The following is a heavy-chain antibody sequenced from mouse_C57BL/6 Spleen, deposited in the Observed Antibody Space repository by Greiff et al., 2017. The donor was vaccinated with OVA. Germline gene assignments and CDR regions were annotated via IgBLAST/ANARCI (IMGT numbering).Heavy chain of an antibody. D-gene: IGHD4-1*01. CDR1: GYAFSSYW. CDR3: AREENWADYYAMDY. V-gene: IGHV1-80*01. CDR2: ICPGDGDT. J-gene: IGHJ4*01. Sequence: QVQLQQSGAELVKPGASVKISCKASGYAFSSYWMNWVKQRPGKGLEWIGQICPGDGDTNYNGKFKGKATLTADKSSSTAYMQLSSLTSEDSAVYFCAREENWADYYAMDYWGQGTSVTVSS.